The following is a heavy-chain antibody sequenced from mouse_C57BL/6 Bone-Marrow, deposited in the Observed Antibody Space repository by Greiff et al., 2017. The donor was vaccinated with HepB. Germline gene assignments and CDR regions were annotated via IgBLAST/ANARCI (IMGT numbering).Heavy chain of an antibody. Sequence: EVKLMESGPGLVKPSQSLSLTCSVTGYSITSGYYWNWIRQFPGNKLEWMGYISYDGSNNYNPSLKNRISITRDTSKNQFFLKLNSVTTEDTATYYCARVGWLLGGWFAYWGQGTLVTVSA. J-gene: IGHJ3*01. CDR1: GYSITSGYY. V-gene: IGHV3-6*01. CDR2: ISYDGSN. D-gene: IGHD2-3*01. CDR3: ARVGWLLGGWFAY.